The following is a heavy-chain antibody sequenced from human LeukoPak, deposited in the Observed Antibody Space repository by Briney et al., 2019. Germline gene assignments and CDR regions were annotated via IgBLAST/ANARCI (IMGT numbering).Heavy chain of an antibody. V-gene: IGHV3-15*01. J-gene: IGHJ1*01. CDR3: TTDAYYYDSSDFQH. D-gene: IGHD3-22*01. CDR2: IKSKTDGGTT. CDR1: GFTFSNAW. Sequence: NPGGSLRLSCAASGFTFSNAWMSWVRQAPGKGLEWVGRIKSKTDGGTTDYAAPVKGRFTISRDDSKNTLYLQMNSLKTEDTAVYYCTTDAYYYDSSDFQHWGQGTLVTVSS.